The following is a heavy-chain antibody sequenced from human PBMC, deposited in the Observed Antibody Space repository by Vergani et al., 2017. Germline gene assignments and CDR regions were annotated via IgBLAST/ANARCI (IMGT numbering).Heavy chain of an antibody. J-gene: IGHJ6*02. CDR1: GGTFSSYT. CDR3: ARDPRGYGGDPEDYYYGMDV. CDR2: IIPILGIA. V-gene: IGHV1-69*08. Sequence: QVQLVQSGAEVKKPGSSVKVSCKASGGTFSSYTISWVRQAPGQGLEWMGRIIPILGIANYAQKFQGRVTITADKSTSTAYMGLSSLRSEDTAVYYCARDPRGYGGDPEDYYYGMDVRGQGTTVTVSS. D-gene: IGHD2-21*02.